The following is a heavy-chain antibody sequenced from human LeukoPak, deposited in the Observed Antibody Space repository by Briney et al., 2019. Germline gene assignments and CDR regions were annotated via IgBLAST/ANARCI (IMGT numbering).Heavy chain of an antibody. D-gene: IGHD3-22*01. CDR1: GFTFSSYG. CDR3: ARDPGYDSSGYYYGSTDY. CDR2: ISYDGSNK. V-gene: IGHV3-30*03. J-gene: IGHJ4*02. Sequence: GGSLRLSCAASGFTFSSYGMHWVRQAPGKGLEWVAVISYDGSNKYYADSVKGRFTISRDNSKNTLYLQMNSLRAEDTAVYYCARDPGYDSSGYYYGSTDYWGQGTLVTVSS.